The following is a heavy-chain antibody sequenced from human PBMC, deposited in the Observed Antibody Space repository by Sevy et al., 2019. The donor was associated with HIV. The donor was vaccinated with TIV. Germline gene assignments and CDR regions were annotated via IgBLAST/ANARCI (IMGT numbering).Heavy chain of an antibody. CDR2: IYYRGST. J-gene: IGHJ4*02. Sequence: SETLSLTCTVSGGSISSGDYYWSWIRQHPGKGLEWIGYIYYRGSTYYNPSVKSRVTISVDTSKNQFSLRLSSGTAADTAVYYCARVSASAYGSGSYYTYFDYWGQGTLVTVSS. D-gene: IGHD3-10*01. CDR3: ARVSASAYGSGSYYTYFDY. V-gene: IGHV4-31*03. CDR1: GGSISSGDYY.